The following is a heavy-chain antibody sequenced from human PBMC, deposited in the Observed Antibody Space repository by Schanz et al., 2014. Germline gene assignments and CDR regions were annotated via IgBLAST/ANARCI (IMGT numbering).Heavy chain of an antibody. CDR3: ARPRSSGWYDVLGY. D-gene: IGHD6-19*01. CDR1: GFTFSRDW. Sequence: EVKLVESGGGLAQPGGSLRLSCEASGFTFSRDWMHWVRQAPGKGLVWVSRISSDGGTTSYADSVKGRFTVSRDNAANTLYLQMNNLRAEDTAVYYCARPRSSGWYDVLGYWGQGTLVTVSS. CDR2: ISSDGGTT. J-gene: IGHJ4*02. V-gene: IGHV3-74*01.